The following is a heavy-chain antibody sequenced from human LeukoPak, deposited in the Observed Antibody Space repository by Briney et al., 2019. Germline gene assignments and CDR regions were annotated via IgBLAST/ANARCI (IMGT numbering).Heavy chain of an antibody. J-gene: IGHJ4*02. V-gene: IGHV4-34*01. Sequence: SETLSLTCAVYGGSFSGYYWSWIRQPPGKGLEWIGEINHSGSTNYNPSLKSRVTISVDTSKNQFSLKLSSVTAADTAVYYCARSHPYCDDSSGYYRNWGQGTLVTVSS. D-gene: IGHD3-22*01. CDR3: ARSHPYCDDSSGYYRN. CDR2: INHSGST. CDR1: GGSFSGYY.